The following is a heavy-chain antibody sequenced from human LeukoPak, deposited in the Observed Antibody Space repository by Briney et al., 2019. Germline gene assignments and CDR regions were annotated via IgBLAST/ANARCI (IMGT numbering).Heavy chain of an antibody. CDR3: AKSNGYGLVDI. Sequence: ASVKVSCKASGYTFTRYYMHWVRQAPGQGLEWMGIINPSGGSTNYAQKFQGRVTMTRDTSRNQFSLKLNSVTAADTAVYYCAKSNGYGLVDIWGQGTMVTVSS. CDR2: INPSGGST. V-gene: IGHV1-46*01. CDR1: GYTFTRYY. D-gene: IGHD3-10*01. J-gene: IGHJ3*02.